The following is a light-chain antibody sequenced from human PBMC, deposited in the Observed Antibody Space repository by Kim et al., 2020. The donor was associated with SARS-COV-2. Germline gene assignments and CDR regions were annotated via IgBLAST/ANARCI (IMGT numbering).Light chain of an antibody. CDR3: QQYTNWPPYT. CDR2: DAS. V-gene: IGKV3-15*01. J-gene: IGKJ2*01. Sequence: VSPGKRATLACRASQSITRNLAWYQHKPGQAPRLLIYDASTRATAIPARFSGSGSGTEFTLTISSLQSEDFAVYYCQQYTNWPPYTFCQGTKLEI. CDR1: QSITRN.